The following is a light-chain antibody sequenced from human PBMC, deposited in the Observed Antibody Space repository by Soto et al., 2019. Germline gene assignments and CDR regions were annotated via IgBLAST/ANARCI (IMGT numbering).Light chain of an antibody. CDR3: QQYENLPLT. CDR1: QDITNY. J-gene: IGKJ4*01. V-gene: IGKV1-33*01. Sequence: DIQKTQSPSSLSASVGDGVTITCQASQDITNYLNWYQQKPGKSPKLLIFDAANLEAGVPSRFSGSGSGTEFTFTISSLQPEDMATYYCQQYENLPLTFGGGTKVDIK. CDR2: DAA.